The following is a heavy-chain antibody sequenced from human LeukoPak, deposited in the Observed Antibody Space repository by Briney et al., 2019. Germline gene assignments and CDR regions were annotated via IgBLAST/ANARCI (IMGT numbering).Heavy chain of an antibody. D-gene: IGHD3-22*01. CDR1: GFTFDDYT. Sequence: GGSLRLSCAASGFTFDDYTMHWVRQAPGKGLEWVSLISWDGGSTYYADSVKGRFTISRDNSKNSLYLQMNSLRTEDTALYYCATYDSSGYYSYWGQGTLVTVSS. J-gene: IGHJ4*02. CDR3: ATYDSSGYYSY. CDR2: ISWDGGST. V-gene: IGHV3-43*01.